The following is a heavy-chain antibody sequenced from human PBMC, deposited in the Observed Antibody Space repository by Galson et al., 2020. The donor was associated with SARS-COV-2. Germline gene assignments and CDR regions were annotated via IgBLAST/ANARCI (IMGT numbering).Heavy chain of an antibody. CDR3: AKDRSAHLLWFGDGDWFDP. CDR2: LSYAGSNK. D-gene: IGHD3-10*01. Sequence: TGGSLRLPCAASGFPFSRYGMHWVRQAPGKGLEWVAVLSYAGSNKYYADSVNGRFTISRDNSKNTLYLQMNSLRAEDTAVYYCAKDRSAHLLWFGDGDWFDPWGQGTLVTVSS. CDR1: GFPFSRYG. J-gene: IGHJ5*02. V-gene: IGHV3-30*18.